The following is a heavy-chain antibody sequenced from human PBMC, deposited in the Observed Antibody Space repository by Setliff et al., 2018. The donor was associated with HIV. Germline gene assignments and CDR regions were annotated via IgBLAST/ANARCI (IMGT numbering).Heavy chain of an antibody. J-gene: IGHJ4*02. CDR3: AAQDLDLVKYYYMDY. CDR2: LSSKRQA. Sequence: SETLSLTCTVSGGSISRSTHHWAWIRQPPGKGLEWIGALSSKRQAYYNPSLKSRVAISIDSSKNLFSLRLDSSTAADTAVYYCAAQDLDLVKYYYMDYWGPGTLVTVSS. V-gene: IGHV4-39*07. D-gene: IGHD2-21*01. CDR1: GGSISRSTHH.